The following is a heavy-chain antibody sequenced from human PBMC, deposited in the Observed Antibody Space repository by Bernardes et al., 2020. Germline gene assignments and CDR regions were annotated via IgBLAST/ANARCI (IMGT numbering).Heavy chain of an antibody. V-gene: IGHV3-7*03. CDR1: GFTFSTYW. CDR3: ARRRFCSGGKCYADS. CDR2: IKPDGSDK. D-gene: IGHD2-15*01. J-gene: IGHJ5*01. Sequence: GGSLRLSCAASGFTFSTYWMSWVRQAPGKGLEWVANIKPDGSDKYYVDSVKGRFTISRDNAKNSLYLQMNSLRAEDTAVYYCARRRFCSGGKCYADSWGQETLVTVSS.